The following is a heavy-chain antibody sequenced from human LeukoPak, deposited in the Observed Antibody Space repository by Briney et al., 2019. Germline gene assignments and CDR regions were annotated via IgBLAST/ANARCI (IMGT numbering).Heavy chain of an antibody. Sequence: PGGSLRLSCAASGFTFSSYDMSWVRQAPGKGLEWVSAISGSCGSTYYADSVKGRFTISRDNSKNTLYLQMNSLREEHAAVYYCAKDRMMTFGGVIREFDYWRQGTLVTVSS. CDR1: GFTFSSYD. CDR3: AKDRMMTFGGVIREFDY. CDR2: ISGSCGST. J-gene: IGHJ4*02. V-gene: IGHV3-23*01. D-gene: IGHD3-16*02.